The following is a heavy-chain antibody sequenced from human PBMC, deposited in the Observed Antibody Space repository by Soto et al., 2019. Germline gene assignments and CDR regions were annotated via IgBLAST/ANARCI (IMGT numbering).Heavy chain of an antibody. CDR3: ARAVPAAMNDAFDI. CDR1: GGTFSSYT. D-gene: IGHD2-2*01. V-gene: IGHV1-69*02. CDR2: IIPILGIA. Sequence: AVKVACKASGGTFSSYTISWVRQAPGQGLEWMGRIIPILGIANYAQKFQGRVTITADKSTSTAYMELSSLRSEDTGVYYCARAVPAAMNDAFDIWGQETMVTVSS. J-gene: IGHJ3*02.